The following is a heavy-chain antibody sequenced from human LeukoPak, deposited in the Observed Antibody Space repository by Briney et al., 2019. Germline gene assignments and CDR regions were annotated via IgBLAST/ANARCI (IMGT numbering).Heavy chain of an antibody. V-gene: IGHV4-61*02. CDR2: VGTSGRT. CDR1: GGSISSGHYF. CDR3: ARGSSVGGTTYHHY. D-gene: IGHD1-26*01. Sequence: PSETLSLTCAVSGGSISSGHYFWTWIRQPAGKGLEWIGCVGTSGRTNYNPSVKSRVTMSLDTSKNQFSVNLTSVTAADTAIYYCARGSSVGGTTYHHYWGQGTLVSVSS. J-gene: IGHJ4*02.